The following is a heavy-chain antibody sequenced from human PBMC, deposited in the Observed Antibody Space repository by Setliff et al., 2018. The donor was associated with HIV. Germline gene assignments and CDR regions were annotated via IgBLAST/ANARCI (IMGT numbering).Heavy chain of an antibody. CDR3: ARDASISSPYDAFDI. CDR2: ISSNGGNT. V-gene: IGHV3-64*01. J-gene: IGHJ3*02. CDR1: GFTFSSYA. Sequence: SLKISCAASGFTFSSYAMHWVRQAPGKGLEYVSSISSNGGNTYYASSLKGRFTISRDNSKNTLYLQMGSLRAEDMAVYYCARDASISSPYDAFDIWGQGTMVTVSS. D-gene: IGHD6-6*01.